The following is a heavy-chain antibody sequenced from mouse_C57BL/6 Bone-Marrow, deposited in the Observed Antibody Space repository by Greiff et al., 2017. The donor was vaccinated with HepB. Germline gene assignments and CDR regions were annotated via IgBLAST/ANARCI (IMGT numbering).Heavy chain of an antibody. J-gene: IGHJ4*01. CDR3: ARWPNYYGRGDYAMDY. CDR1: GYTFTGYW. V-gene: IGHV1-9*01. CDR2: ILPGSGST. Sequence: QVQLQQSGAELMKPGASVKLSCKATGYTFTGYWIEWVKQRPGHGLEWIGEILPGSGSTNYNEKFKGKATFTADTSSNTAYMQLSSLTTEDSAIYYCARWPNYYGRGDYAMDYWGQGTSVTVSS. D-gene: IGHD1-1*01.